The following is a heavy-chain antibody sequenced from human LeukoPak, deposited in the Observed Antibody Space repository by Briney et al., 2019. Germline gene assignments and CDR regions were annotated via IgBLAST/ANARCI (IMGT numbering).Heavy chain of an antibody. CDR3: TRVSYNSDWN. J-gene: IGHJ4*02. Sequence: GGSLRLSCTASGFTFGDYAMNWVRQAPGKGLEWVGFIRSTVYGGTTEYAASVKGRFTISRDDSKSIAYLQMNSLKTEDTAMYYCTRVSYNSDWNWGQGTLVTVSS. D-gene: IGHD6-19*01. CDR2: IRSTVYGGTT. V-gene: IGHV3-49*04. CDR1: GFTFGDYA.